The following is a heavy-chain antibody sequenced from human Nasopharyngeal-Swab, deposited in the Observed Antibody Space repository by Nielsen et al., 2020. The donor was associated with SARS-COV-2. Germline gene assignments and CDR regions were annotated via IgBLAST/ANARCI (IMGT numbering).Heavy chain of an antibody. V-gene: IGHV1-8*02. CDR2: MNPNSGNT. Sequence: ASVKVSCKASGYTFTSYAMHWVRQAPGQRLEWMGWMNPNSGNTGYAQKFQGRVTMTRNTSISTAYMELSSLRSEDTAVYYCARGRKITMIVVVIPTHYYYMDVWGKGTTVTVSS. D-gene: IGHD3-22*01. J-gene: IGHJ6*03. CDR3: ARGRKITMIVVVIPTHYYYMDV. CDR1: GYTFTSYA.